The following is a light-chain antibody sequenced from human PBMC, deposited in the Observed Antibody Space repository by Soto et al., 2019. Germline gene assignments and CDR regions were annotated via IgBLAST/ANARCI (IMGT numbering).Light chain of an antibody. CDR2: DDS. Sequence: SSELTQPPSVSVSPGQTASMTCSGDKLGGKYVCWYQQKPGQSPMLVIYDDSKRPSGIPERFSGSNSGNTATLTISGPQAMDEADYYCQAWDSSVVFGGGTKRAVL. V-gene: IGLV3-1*01. J-gene: IGLJ2*01. CDR3: QAWDSSVV. CDR1: KLGGKY.